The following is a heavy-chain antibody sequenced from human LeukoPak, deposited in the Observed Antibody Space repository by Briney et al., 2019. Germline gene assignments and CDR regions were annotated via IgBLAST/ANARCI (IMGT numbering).Heavy chain of an antibody. CDR2: ISSSGSTI. J-gene: IGHJ6*02. V-gene: IGHV3-11*04. Sequence: GGSLRLSCAASGFTFSDYYMSWIRQAPGKGLEWVSYISSSGSTIYYADSVKGRFTISRDNAKNSLYLQMNSLRAEDTAVYYCARVKLWFGELSRKSPYYYGMDVWGQGTTVTVSS. D-gene: IGHD3-10*01. CDR1: GFTFSDYY. CDR3: ARVKLWFGELSRKSPYYYGMDV.